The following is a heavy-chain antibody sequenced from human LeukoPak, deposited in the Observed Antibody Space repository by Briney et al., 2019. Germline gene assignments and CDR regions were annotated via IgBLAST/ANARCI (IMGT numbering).Heavy chain of an antibody. CDR2: ISSSGNTI. CDR1: GFTFSSYS. J-gene: IGHJ4*02. CDR3: ARLRGYSYGYGDY. V-gene: IGHV3-48*04. Sequence: GGSLRLSCAASGFTFSSYSMNWVRQAPGKGLEWVSYISSSGNTIDYADSVKGRFTISRDNAKNSLYLQMVSLRAEDTAVYYCARLRGYSYGYGDYWGQGALVTVSS. D-gene: IGHD5-18*01.